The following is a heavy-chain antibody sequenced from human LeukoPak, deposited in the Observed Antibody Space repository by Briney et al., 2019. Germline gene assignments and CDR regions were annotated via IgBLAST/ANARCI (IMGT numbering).Heavy chain of an antibody. CDR3: ASEPAAMAEVDYYYGMDV. V-gene: IGHV1-2*02. CDR1: GYTFTGYY. J-gene: IGHJ6*02. CDR2: INPNSGGT. Sequence: ASVKVSCKASGYTFTGYYMHWVRQAPGQGLEWMGWINPNSGGTNYAQKFQGRVTMTRDRSISTAYMELSRLRSDDTAVYYCASEPAAMAEVDYYYGMDVWGQGTTVTVSS. D-gene: IGHD2-2*01.